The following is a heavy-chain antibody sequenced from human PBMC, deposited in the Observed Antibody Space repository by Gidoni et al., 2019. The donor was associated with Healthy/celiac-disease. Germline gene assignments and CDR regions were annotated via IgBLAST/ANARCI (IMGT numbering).Heavy chain of an antibody. V-gene: IGHV4-59*08. D-gene: IGHD6-13*01. Sequence: QVQLQESGPGLVKPSETLSLTCTVSGGSISSYYWSWIRQPPGKGLEWIGYIYYSGSTNYNPSLKSRVTISVDTSKNQFSLKLSSVTAADTAVYYCARHQLAGYYYYMDVWGKGTTVTVSS. CDR1: GGSISSYY. CDR2: IYYSGST. J-gene: IGHJ6*03. CDR3: ARHQLAGYYYYMDV.